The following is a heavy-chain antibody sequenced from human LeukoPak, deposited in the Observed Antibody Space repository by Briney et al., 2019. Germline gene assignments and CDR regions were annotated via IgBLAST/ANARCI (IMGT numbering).Heavy chain of an antibody. CDR2: INPNSGGT. CDR1: GYTFTGYY. Sequence: GASVNVSCKASGYTFTGYYMHWVRPDPGQGLEWMGWINPNSGGTTYAQRFQGRVTMTRDTSISTAYMELSRLRSDETAVYYCARSGGGFDWLLSYYVDYWGKGTLVTVST. D-gene: IGHD3-9*01. CDR3: ARSGGGFDWLLSYYVDY. J-gene: IGHJ4*02. V-gene: IGHV1-2*02.